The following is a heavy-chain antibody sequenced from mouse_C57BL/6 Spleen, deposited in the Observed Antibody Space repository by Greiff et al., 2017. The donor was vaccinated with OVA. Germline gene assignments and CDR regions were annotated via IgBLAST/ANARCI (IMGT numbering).Heavy chain of an antibody. CDR2: IPPNSGST. CDR3: ARRNWDGVDY. V-gene: IGHV1-64*01. CDR1: GYTFTSYW. D-gene: IGHD4-1*01. Sequence: QVQLQQPGAELVKPGASVKLSCKASGYTFTSYWMHWVKQRPGQGLEWIGMIPPNSGSTNYNEKFKSKATLTVDKSSSTAYMQLSSLTSEDSAVYYCARRNWDGVDYWGQGTTLTVSS. J-gene: IGHJ2*01.